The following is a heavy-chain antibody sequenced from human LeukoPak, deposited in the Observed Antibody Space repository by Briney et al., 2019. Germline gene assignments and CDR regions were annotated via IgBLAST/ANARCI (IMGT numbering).Heavy chain of an antibody. Sequence: PSETLPLPCGVSGGSAINTNWWTWVRQPPGKGLEWIGEVHLDGRTNYNPSLESRLTMSVDVSENPVSLKLTSVTAADTAVYYCAREGGFYRPLDYSG. J-gene: IGHJ4*01. CDR3: AREGGFYRPLDY. CDR1: GGSAINTNW. V-gene: IGHV4-4*02. CDR2: VHLDGRT. D-gene: IGHD3-3*01.